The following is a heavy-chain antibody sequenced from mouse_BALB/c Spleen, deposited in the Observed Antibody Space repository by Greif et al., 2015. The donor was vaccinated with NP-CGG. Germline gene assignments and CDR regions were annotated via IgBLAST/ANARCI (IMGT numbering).Heavy chain of an antibody. CDR1: GFNIKDTY. CDR2: IDHANGNT. CDR3: ARWDWYFDV. Sequence: VQLQQSGAELVKPGASVKLSCTASGFNIKDTYMHWVKQRPEQGLEWIGRIDHANGNTKYDPKFQCKATITADTSSNTAYLQLSSLTSEDTAVYYCARWDWYFDVWGAGTTVTVSS. V-gene: IGHV14-3*02. J-gene: IGHJ1*01.